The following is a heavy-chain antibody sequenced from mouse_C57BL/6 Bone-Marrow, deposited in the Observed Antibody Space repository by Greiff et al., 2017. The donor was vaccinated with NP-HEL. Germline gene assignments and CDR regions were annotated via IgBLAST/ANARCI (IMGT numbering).Heavy chain of an antibody. J-gene: IGHJ1*03. V-gene: IGHV1-55*01. CDR2: IYPGSGST. CDR1: GYTFTSYW. Sequence: QVQLHQPGAELVKPGASVKMSCKASGYTFTSYWITWVKQRPGQGLEWIGDIYPGSGSTNYNEKFKSKATLTVDTSSSTAYMQLSSLTSEDSAVYYCARDYYGSLWYFDVWGTGTTVTVSS. D-gene: IGHD1-1*01. CDR3: ARDYYGSLWYFDV.